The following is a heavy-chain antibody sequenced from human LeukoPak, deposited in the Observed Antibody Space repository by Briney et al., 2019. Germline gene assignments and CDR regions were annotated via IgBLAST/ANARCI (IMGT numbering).Heavy chain of an antibody. CDR3: ARTSGYSSSADYYYYYMDV. Sequence: SETLSLTCTVSGGSISSYYWSWIRQPAGKGLEWIGRIYTSGSTNYNPSLKSRVTMSVDTSKNQFSLKLSSVTAADTAVYYCARTSGYSSSADYYYYYMDVWGKGTTVTVSS. CDR2: IYTSGST. V-gene: IGHV4-4*07. J-gene: IGHJ6*03. D-gene: IGHD6-6*01. CDR1: GGSISSYY.